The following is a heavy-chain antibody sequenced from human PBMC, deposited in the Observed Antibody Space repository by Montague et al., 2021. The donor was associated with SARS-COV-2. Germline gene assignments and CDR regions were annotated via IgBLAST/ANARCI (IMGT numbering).Heavy chain of an antibody. Sequence: SLRLSCAASGFTFGDYAMHWVRQAPGKGLEWVSGISWNSGSICYXDSVKGRFTISRDNAKNSLYLQMNSLRAEDTALYYCAKDNTWIQLWLLTGRGGYGMDVWGQGTTVTVSS. CDR3: AKDNTWIQLWLLTGRGGYGMDV. V-gene: IGHV3-9*01. D-gene: IGHD5-18*01. CDR2: ISWNSGSI. CDR1: GFTFGDYA. J-gene: IGHJ6*02.